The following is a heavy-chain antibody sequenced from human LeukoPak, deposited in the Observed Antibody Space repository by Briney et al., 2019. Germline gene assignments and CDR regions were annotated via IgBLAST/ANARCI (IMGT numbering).Heavy chain of an antibody. V-gene: IGHV4-38-2*02. CDR2: IYHSGST. D-gene: IGHD2-2*01. Sequence: PSETLSLTCTVSGYSISSGYYWGWIRQPPGKELEWIGSIYHSGSTYYNPSLKSRVTISVDTSKNQFSLKLSSVTAADTAVYYCAREGIVVVPAARRFDPWGQGTLVTVSS. CDR3: AREGIVVVPAARRFDP. J-gene: IGHJ5*02. CDR1: GYSISSGYY.